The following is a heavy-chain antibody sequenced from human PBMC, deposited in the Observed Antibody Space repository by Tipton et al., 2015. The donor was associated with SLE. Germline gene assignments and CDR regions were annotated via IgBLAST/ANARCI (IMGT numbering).Heavy chain of an antibody. D-gene: IGHD1-1*01. Sequence: TLSLTCTVSGGSISGDHWTWIRQPPGKGLEWIGDINHSGSTNYNPSLKSRVTISVDPSKNQLSLRLSSVTAADTSVYYCARAPGLERSYYYYYYMDVWGKGTAVTVSS. CDR2: INHSGST. CDR3: ARAPGLERSYYYYYYMDV. CDR1: GGSISGDH. J-gene: IGHJ6*03. V-gene: IGHV4-34*01.